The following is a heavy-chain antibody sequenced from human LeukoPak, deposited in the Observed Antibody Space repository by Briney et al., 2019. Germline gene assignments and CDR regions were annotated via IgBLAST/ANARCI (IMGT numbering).Heavy chain of an antibody. V-gene: IGHV1-69*05. CDR3: ASTASSSIYYYYYMDV. D-gene: IGHD6-6*01. CDR1: GGTFSSYA. J-gene: IGHJ6*03. Sequence: SVKVSCKASGGTFSSYAINWVRQAPGQGLEWMGGIIPIFGTANYAQKFQGRVTITTDESTSTAYMELSSLRSEDTAVYYCASTASSSIYYYYYMDVWGKGTTVTVSS. CDR2: IIPIFGTA.